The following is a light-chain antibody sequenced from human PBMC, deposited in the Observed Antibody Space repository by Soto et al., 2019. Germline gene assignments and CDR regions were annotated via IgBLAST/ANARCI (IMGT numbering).Light chain of an antibody. CDR3: QQYNNWPPMA. J-gene: IGKJ1*01. V-gene: IGKV3-15*01. Sequence: EIVMTQSPATLSLSPGERATLSCRASQSVSSNLAWYQQKPGQAPRLLIYGASTRATGIPARFSGSGSGTEFTLTISSLQSEDFVVYYCQQYNNWPPMAFGQGTKVEIK. CDR2: GAS. CDR1: QSVSSN.